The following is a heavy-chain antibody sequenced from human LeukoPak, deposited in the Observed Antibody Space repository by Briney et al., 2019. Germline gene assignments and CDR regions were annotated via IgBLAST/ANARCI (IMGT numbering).Heavy chain of an antibody. CDR2: ISGSGGST. CDR3: AKYYDFVWGSIEY. V-gene: IGHV3-23*01. D-gene: IGHD3-16*01. CDR1: GFTFSSYA. Sequence: GGSLRLSCAASGFTFSSYAMSWVRQAPGKGPEWVSAISGSGGSTYYADSMKGRFTISSDYSKNTLHLQMNTLRAEDTAVYYCAKYYDFVWGSIEYWGQGTLVTVSS. J-gene: IGHJ4*02.